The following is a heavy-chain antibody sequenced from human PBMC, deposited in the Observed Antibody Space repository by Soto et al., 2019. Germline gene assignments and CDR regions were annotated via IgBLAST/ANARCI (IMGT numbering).Heavy chain of an antibody. CDR3: ARGSGNPYFDY. J-gene: IGHJ4*02. D-gene: IGHD1-26*01. V-gene: IGHV4-59*08. CDR1: SDSISNYY. CDR2: IYYSGTT. Sequence: QVQLQESGPGLVKPSETLSLTCTVSSDSISNYYWSWVRQPPGKGLEWIGYIYYSGTTNYNPSLKSRVTMSIDTPKNQFSLKLTSVTAADTAVYYCARGSGNPYFDYWGQGTLVTVSS.